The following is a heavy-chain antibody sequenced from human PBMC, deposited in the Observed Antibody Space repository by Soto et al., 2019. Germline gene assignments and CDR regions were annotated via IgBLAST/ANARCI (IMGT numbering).Heavy chain of an antibody. CDR3: AKDAGGSYSMLVYYYYMDV. J-gene: IGHJ6*03. V-gene: IGHV3-30*18. D-gene: IGHD1-26*01. CDR1: GFTFSSYG. CDR2: ISYDGSNK. Sequence: GGSLRLSCAASGFTFSSYGMHWVRQAPGKGLEWVAVISYDGSNKYYADSVKGRFTISRDNSKNTLYLQMNSLRAEDTAVYYCAKDAGGSYSMLVYYYYMDVWGKGTTVTVSS.